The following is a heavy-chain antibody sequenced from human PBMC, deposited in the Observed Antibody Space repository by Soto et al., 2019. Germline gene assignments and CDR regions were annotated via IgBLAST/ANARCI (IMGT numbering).Heavy chain of an antibody. CDR2: INHSGST. CDR1: GGSFSGYY. Sequence: SETLSLTCAVYGGSFSGYYWSWIRQPPGKGLEWIGEINHSGSTNYNPSLKSRVTISVDASKNQFSLKLSSVTAADTAVYYCARGIFLYYYGSGSYYPVWGQGTTVTVSS. V-gene: IGHV4-34*01. CDR3: ARGIFLYYYGSGSYYPV. J-gene: IGHJ6*02. D-gene: IGHD3-10*01.